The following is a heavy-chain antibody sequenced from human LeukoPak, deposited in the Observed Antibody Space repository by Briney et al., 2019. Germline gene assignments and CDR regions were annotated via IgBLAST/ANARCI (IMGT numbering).Heavy chain of an antibody. J-gene: IGHJ6*03. D-gene: IGHD3-16*01. CDR3: ARDLGTAYYYYFDV. V-gene: IGHV4-31*03. CDR1: GDCISSGNYY. Sequence: TSQTLSLTCTVSGDCISSGNYYWSWIRHFPGKGLEWIGYIYRSGSAYSNPSLKSRVAMSVDTSKNQLSLNLTSVTAADTAVYFCARDLGTAYYYYFDVWGKGTAVTV. CDR2: IYRSGSA.